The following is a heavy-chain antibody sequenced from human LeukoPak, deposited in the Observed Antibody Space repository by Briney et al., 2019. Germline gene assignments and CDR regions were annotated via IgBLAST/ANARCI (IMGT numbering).Heavy chain of an antibody. CDR2: ISYDGSNK. CDR3: AKVPRQHDNWFDP. D-gene: IGHD3-9*01. J-gene: IGHJ5*02. CDR1: GFTFSSYA. Sequence: HGGSLRLSCAASGFTFSSYAMHWVRQAPGKGLEWVAVISYDGSNKYYADSVKGRFTISRDNSKNTLYLQMNSLRAEDTAIYYCAKVPRQHDNWFDPWGQGTLVTVSS. V-gene: IGHV3-30-3*01.